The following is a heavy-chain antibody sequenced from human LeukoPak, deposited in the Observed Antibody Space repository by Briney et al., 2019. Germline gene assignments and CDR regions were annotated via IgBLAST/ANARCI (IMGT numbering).Heavy chain of an antibody. Sequence: GGSLRLSCAASGFTFSSYSINWVRQAPGKGLEWVSYISSSSSTIYHADSVKGRFTVSRDNAKKSLYLQMNSLRAEDTAVYYCARDYDSSGRAFNYWGQGTLVTVSS. CDR1: GFTFSSYS. J-gene: IGHJ4*02. CDR2: ISSSSSTI. D-gene: IGHD3-22*01. CDR3: ARDYDSSGRAFNY. V-gene: IGHV3-48*01.